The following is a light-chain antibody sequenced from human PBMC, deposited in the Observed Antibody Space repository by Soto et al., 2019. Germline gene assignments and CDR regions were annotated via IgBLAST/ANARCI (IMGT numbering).Light chain of an antibody. CDR3: QQYDNLPIT. CDR1: HDITNY. V-gene: IGKV1-33*01. J-gene: IGKJ5*01. CDR2: DAS. Sequence: DIQMPQSPSSLSASVGDRVTFTCQPSHDITNYLNWYQQKPGKAPELLIYDASNLKTGVPSRFSGSGSGTDFTFTISSLQPEDFATYYCQQYDNLPITFGQGTRLEI.